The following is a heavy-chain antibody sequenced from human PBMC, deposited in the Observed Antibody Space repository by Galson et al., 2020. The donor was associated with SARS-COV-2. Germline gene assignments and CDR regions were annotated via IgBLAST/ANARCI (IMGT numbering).Heavy chain of an antibody. CDR3: ARSSYCGGDCYSFQH. Sequence: ASVKVSCKASGYTFTSYAMHWVRQAPGQRLEWMGWINPGNGNTKYSQKFQGRVTITRDTSASTAYMELSSLRSEDTAVYYCARSSYCGGDCYSFQHWGQGTLVTVSS. D-gene: IGHD2-21*02. J-gene: IGHJ1*01. V-gene: IGHV1-3*01. CDR1: GYTFTSYA. CDR2: INPGNGNT.